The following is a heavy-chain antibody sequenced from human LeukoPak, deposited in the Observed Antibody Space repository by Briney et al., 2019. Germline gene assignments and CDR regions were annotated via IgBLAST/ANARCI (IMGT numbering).Heavy chain of an antibody. CDR3: ARDLREHGVFDI. V-gene: IGHV3-53*01. CDR2: IYSDGST. D-gene: IGHD1-26*01. J-gene: IGHJ3*02. Sequence: GSLRLSCAASKFTVSSNYMSWVRRAPGKGLEWVSEIYSDGSTYYAASVKGRFSISRDNSKNTVYLQMNSLRAEDTAVYYCARDLREHGVFDIWGQGTMVTVSS. CDR1: KFTVSSNY.